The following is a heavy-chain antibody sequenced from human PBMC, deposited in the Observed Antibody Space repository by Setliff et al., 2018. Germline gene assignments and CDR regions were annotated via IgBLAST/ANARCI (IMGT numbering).Heavy chain of an antibody. CDR1: GVSITTFY. CDR2: ITYSGSA. CDR3: ARVDDVGSGYENWIDP. J-gene: IGHJ5*02. V-gene: IGHV4-59*12. D-gene: IGHD3-22*01. Sequence: SETLSLTCNVSGVSITTFYRTWIRQPPGKGLEWIGFITYSGSANYHPSLKSRVTISLDTSKNQFSLKLSSVTAADTAVYYCARVDDVGSGYENWIDPWGRGTLVTVSS.